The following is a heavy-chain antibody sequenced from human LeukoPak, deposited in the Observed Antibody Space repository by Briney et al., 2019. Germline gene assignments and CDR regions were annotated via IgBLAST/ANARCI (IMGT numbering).Heavy chain of an antibody. V-gene: IGHV3-21*01. CDR1: GFTFSSYS. Sequence: GGSLRLSCAASGFTFSSYSMNWVRQAPGRGLEWVSSISGSSSYIHYADSVKGRFTISRDNAKNSLYLQMNSLRAEDTAVYYCARDYYDILTAYLTGNDYWGHGTLVTASS. CDR2: ISGSSSYI. D-gene: IGHD3-9*01. CDR3: ARDYYDILTAYLTGNDY. J-gene: IGHJ4*01.